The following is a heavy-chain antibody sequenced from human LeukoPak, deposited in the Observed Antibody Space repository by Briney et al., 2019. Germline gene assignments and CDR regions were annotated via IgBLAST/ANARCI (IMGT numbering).Heavy chain of an antibody. D-gene: IGHD3-3*01. Sequence: ASVKVSCKASGYTFTGYYMHWVRQAPGQGLEWMGWINPNSGGTNYAQKFQGRVTMTRDTSISTAYMELSRLRSDDTAVYYCARDDYDFWSGYHQVDYWGQGTLVTVSS. V-gene: IGHV1-2*02. J-gene: IGHJ4*02. CDR2: INPNSGGT. CDR1: GYTFTGYY. CDR3: ARDDYDFWSGYHQVDY.